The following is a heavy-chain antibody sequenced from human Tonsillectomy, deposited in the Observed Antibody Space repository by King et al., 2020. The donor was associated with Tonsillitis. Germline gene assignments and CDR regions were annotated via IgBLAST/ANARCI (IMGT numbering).Heavy chain of an antibody. J-gene: IGHJ6*03. CDR2: INDSGST. V-gene: IGHV4-34*01. D-gene: IGHD3-3*01. CDR3: ARGRPGDYDFWSGSDYYYYYMDV. Sequence: VQLQQWGAGLLKPSETLSLTCAVYGGSFSGYYWSWIRQPPGKGLEWIGEINDSGSTNYNPSLKSRVTISVDTSKNQFSLKLSSVTAADTAVYYCARGRPGDYDFWSGSDYYYYYMDVWGKGTTVTVSS. CDR1: GGSFSGYY.